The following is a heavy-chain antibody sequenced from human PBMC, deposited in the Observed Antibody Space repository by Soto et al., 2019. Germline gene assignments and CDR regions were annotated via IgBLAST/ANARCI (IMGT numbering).Heavy chain of an antibody. V-gene: IGHV1-2*02. CDR3: VRTPYGILTGHWGEFDY. D-gene: IGHD3-9*01. CDR2: INPNSGGT. CDR1: GYTFTGYY. J-gene: IGHJ4*02. Sequence: ASVKVPCKASGYTFTGYYMHWERQAPGQGLEWMGWINPNSGGTNYAQKFQGRVTMTRDTSISTAYMELSRVRSDDTAVYYCVRTPYGILTGHWGEFDYWCQLPLVTLAS.